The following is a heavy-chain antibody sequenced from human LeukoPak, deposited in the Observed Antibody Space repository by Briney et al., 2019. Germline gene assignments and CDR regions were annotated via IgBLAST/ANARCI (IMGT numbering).Heavy chain of an antibody. J-gene: IGHJ4*02. Sequence: PGGSLRLSCAASGFTFSEYDMDWVRQAPGKGLEWIGRARNKANSYTTEYAASVRGRFTISRDDSKNSLFLQMNNLKAEDTAVYYCSIADTVMAVGYWGQGTLVTVSS. CDR2: ARNKANSYTT. V-gene: IGHV3-72*01. D-gene: IGHD5-18*01. CDR3: SIADTVMAVGY. CDR1: GFTFSEYD.